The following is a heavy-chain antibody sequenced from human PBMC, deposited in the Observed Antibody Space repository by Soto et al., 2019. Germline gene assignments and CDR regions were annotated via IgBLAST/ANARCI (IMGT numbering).Heavy chain of an antibody. D-gene: IGHD1-26*01. V-gene: IGHV6-1*01. CDR2: TYYRSKWYN. Sequence: SQTLSLPCAISGDSVSSNSAAWKWIRQSPSRGLEWVGRTYYRSKWYNDYAVSVKSRITINPDTSKSQFSLQLNSVTPEDTAVYYCARELLCGSYASAGWFDPWGQGTLVTVSS. CDR1: GDSVSSNSAA. J-gene: IGHJ5*02. CDR3: ARELLCGSYASAGWFDP.